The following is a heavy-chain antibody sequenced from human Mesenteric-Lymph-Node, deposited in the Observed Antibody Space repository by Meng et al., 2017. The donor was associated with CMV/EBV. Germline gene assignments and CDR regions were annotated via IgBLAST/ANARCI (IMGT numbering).Heavy chain of an antibody. Sequence: EGHLVEAGGCLVQPGGSLRLSCAASGFNVRDKYMSWVRQAPGKGLEWVCIIYRGDNTYYIDSVKDRFTVSRDNSKNTMYLQMNSLRVEDTAVYYCTGDSVSNPNLDYWGQGTLVTVSS. CDR3: TGDSVSNPNLDY. J-gene: IGHJ4*02. V-gene: IGHV3-66*01. CDR2: IYRGDNT. D-gene: IGHD3-10*01. CDR1: GFNVRDKY.